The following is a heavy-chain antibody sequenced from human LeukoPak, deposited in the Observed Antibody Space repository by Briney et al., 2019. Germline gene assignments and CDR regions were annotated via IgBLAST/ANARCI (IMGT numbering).Heavy chain of an antibody. CDR2: MSSSGSTI. Sequence: GGSLRLSCAASGFTFNDYYMSWIRQAAGKGLAWVSYMSSSGSTIYYADSVKGRFTISRDNAKNSLYLQMNSLRAEDTAVYYCAGESRQWLVLGGVDYWGQGTLVTVSS. J-gene: IGHJ4*02. V-gene: IGHV3-11*04. CDR1: GFTFNDYY. CDR3: AGESRQWLVLGGVDY. D-gene: IGHD6-19*01.